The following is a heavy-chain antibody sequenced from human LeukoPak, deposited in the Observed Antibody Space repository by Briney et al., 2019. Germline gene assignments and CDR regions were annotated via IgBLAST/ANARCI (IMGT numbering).Heavy chain of an antibody. V-gene: IGHV3-30-3*01. J-gene: IGHJ4*02. CDR1: GFTFSRFA. CDR2: ISDDGSNK. CDR3: ARGDPDYYDSSGYYGNY. Sequence: GGSLRLSCAASGFTFSRFAMHWVRQAPGKGLEWVAVISDDGSNKYYADSVEGRFTISRDNSKSTLYLQMSSLRAEDTAVYYCARGDPDYYDSSGYYGNYWGQGSLVTVSS. D-gene: IGHD3-22*01.